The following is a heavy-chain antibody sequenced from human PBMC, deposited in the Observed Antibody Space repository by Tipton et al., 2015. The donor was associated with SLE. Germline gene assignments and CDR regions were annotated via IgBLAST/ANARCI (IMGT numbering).Heavy chain of an antibody. CDR1: GGSISSHY. CDR3: ARDPIAVAYFDY. Sequence: TLSLTCAVSGGSISSHYWSWIRQPPGKGLEWIGYIYYSGSTNYSPSLKSRVTISVDTSKNQFSLKLSSVTAADTAVYYCARDPIAVAYFDYWGQGTLVTVSS. J-gene: IGHJ4*02. V-gene: IGHV4-59*11. D-gene: IGHD6-19*01. CDR2: IYYSGST.